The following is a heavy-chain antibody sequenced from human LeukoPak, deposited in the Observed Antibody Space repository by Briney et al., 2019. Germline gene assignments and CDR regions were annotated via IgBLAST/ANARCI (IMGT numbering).Heavy chain of an antibody. J-gene: IGHJ4*02. D-gene: IGHD2/OR15-2a*01. V-gene: IGHV5-51*01. CDR2: IYPSDSDT. CDR1: AYTFTTYW. CDR3: ARPALMTTWSEKSYFDY. Sequence: GESLKISCQGSAYTFTTYWIGWVRQMPGKGLEWMGIIYPSDSDTRYSPSFQGQVTISADKSISTAYLQWSSLKASDTAMYYCARPALMTTWSEKSYFDYWGQETLVTVSS.